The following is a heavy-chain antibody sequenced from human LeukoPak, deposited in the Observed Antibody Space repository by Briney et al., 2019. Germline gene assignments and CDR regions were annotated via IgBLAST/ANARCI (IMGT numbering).Heavy chain of an antibody. J-gene: IGHJ3*02. CDR2: ISWNSGSI. Sequence: GGSLRLSCAASGFTFDDYAMHWVRQVPGKGLEWVSGISWNSGSIGYADSVKGRFTISRDNAKNSLYLQMNSLRAEDMALYFCAKDATLGAFDIWGQGTMVTVSS. V-gene: IGHV3-9*03. D-gene: IGHD1-26*01. CDR1: GFTFDDYA. CDR3: AKDATLGAFDI.